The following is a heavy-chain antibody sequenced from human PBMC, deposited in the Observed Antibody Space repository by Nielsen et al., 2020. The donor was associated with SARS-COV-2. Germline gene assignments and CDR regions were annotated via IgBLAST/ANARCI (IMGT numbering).Heavy chain of an antibody. J-gene: IGHJ4*02. V-gene: IGHV3-23*01. Sequence: GGSLRLSCVVSGFTISTYGMSWVRQAPGKGLEWVSAISSSTYYADSVKGRFTVSRDNSKNTLYLQVNSLRAEDTAVYYCANRSGYTNGWYGDYWGQGTLVTVSS. CDR3: ANRSGYTNGWYGDY. CDR2: ISSST. CDR1: GFTISTYG. D-gene: IGHD6-19*01.